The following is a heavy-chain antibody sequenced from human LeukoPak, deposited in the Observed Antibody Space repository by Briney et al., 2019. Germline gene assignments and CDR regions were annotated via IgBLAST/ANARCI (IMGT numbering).Heavy chain of an antibody. Sequence: PGRSLRLSCAASGFTFSSYGMHWVRQAPGKGLEWVAVIWYDGSNKYYADSVKGRFTISRDNSKNTLYLQMNSLRAEDTAVYYCARGALWSLVVAATIFWDWGLGTLVTVS. CDR3: ARGALWSLVVAATIFWD. D-gene: IGHD2-15*01. J-gene: IGHJ4*02. CDR2: IWYDGSNK. CDR1: GFTFSSYG. V-gene: IGHV3-33*01.